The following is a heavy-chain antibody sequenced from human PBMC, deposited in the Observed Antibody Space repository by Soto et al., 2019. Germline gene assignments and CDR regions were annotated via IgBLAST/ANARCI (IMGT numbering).Heavy chain of an antibody. D-gene: IGHD4-17*01. V-gene: IGHV5-51*01. J-gene: IGHJ4*02. CDR3: ARPSSFYGDYNDY. CDR2: IYPGDSDT. CDR1: GYSFSSYW. Sequence: GESLKISCKGSGYSFSSYWIGWVRQMPGKGLEWMGIIYPGDSDTRYSPSFQGQVTISADKSISTAYLQWSSLKASDTAMYYCARPSSFYGDYNDYWGQGTLVTVSS.